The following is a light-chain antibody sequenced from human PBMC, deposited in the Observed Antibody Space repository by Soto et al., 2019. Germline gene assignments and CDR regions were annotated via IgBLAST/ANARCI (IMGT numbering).Light chain of an antibody. J-gene: IGKJ1*01. CDR1: QTISSW. CDR2: KAS. CDR3: QQYSYYAT. Sequence: DIQMTQSPSTLSASVGDRVTITCRASQTISSWLAWYQQKPGKAPKLLIYKASTLESGVPSRFNGSGSGTDFTLTVTSLQPGDFATYYCQQYSYYATFGQGTKVEIK. V-gene: IGKV1-5*03.